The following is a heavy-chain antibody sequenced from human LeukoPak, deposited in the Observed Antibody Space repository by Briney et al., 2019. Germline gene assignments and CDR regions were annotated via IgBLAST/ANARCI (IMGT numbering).Heavy chain of an antibody. CDR3: ARLYGGNSYYYYYYMDV. D-gene: IGHD4-23*01. Sequence: SETLSLTCTVSGGSISSSSYYWGWIRQPPGTGLEWIGSIYYSGSTYYNPSLKSRVTISVDTSKNQFSLKLSSVTAADTAVYYCARLYGGNSYYYYYYMDVWGKGTTVTVSS. V-gene: IGHV4-39*07. CDR2: IYYSGST. CDR1: GGSISSSSYY. J-gene: IGHJ6*03.